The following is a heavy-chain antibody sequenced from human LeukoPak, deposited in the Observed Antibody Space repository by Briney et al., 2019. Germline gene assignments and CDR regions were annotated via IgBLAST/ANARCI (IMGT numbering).Heavy chain of an antibody. V-gene: IGHV3-21*06. CDR2: ISSSSSYI. D-gene: IGHD3-22*01. J-gene: IGHJ5*02. CDR3: ARVLHKRNYDSSDYYAS. CDR1: GFTFSSYS. Sequence: GSLRLSCAASGFTFSSYSMNWVRQAPGKGLEWVSSISSSSSYIYYADSVKGRFTISRDNAKNSLYLQLNSLRAEDTAVYYCARVLHKRNYDSSDYYASWGQGTLVTVSS.